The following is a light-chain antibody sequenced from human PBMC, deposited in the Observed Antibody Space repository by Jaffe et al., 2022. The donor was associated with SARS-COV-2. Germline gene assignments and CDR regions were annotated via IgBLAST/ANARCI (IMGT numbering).Light chain of an antibody. Sequence: DIVLTQSPATLSLSPGERATLSCRASQSVASYLGWYQQKPGQAPRLLIYEASNRAAGIPARFTASGSGTDFILTISSLEPEDSAVYYCQQRLHWPLTFGGGTNVEIK. CDR2: EAS. CDR3: QQRLHWPLT. CDR1: QSVASY. J-gene: IGKJ4*01. V-gene: IGKV3-11*01.